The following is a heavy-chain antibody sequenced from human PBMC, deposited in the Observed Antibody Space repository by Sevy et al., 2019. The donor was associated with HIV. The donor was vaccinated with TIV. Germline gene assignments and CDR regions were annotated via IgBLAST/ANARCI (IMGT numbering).Heavy chain of an antibody. CDR2: ITRNSYEAYGGTT. CDR3: TRWKGLQSIFDY. Sequence: GGSLRLSCTTSGFTFDDYAMSWFRQAPGMGLEWVAFITRNSYEAYGGTTNYAASVKGRFIISRDDSKSIAYLQMNDLTTEDTGVYYCTRWKGLQSIFDYWGQGALVTVSS. CDR1: GFTFDDYA. V-gene: IGHV3-49*03. J-gene: IGHJ4*02. D-gene: IGHD1-1*01.